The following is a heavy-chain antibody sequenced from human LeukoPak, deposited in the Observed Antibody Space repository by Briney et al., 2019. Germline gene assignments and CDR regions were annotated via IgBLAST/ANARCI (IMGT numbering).Heavy chain of an antibody. CDR1: GFTFSNHW. CDR3: ARTGSGGDLDI. D-gene: IGHD2-15*01. V-gene: IGHV3-74*01. CDR2: INGDGTST. Sequence: GGSLRLSCAASGFTFSNHWLHWVRQAPGKGLVWVSRINGDGTSTIYADSVKGRFTISRDNAKSTVYLQMNSLRTEDTAVYYCARTGSGGDLDIWGQGTMVTVSS. J-gene: IGHJ3*02.